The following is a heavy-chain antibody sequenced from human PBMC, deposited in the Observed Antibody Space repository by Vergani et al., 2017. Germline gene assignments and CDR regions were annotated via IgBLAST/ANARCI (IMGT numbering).Heavy chain of an antibody. CDR3: ARGDLAEIAAVGAVFDI. CDR1: GYDFGAYE. CDR2: INPYRGST. V-gene: IGHV1-2*02. J-gene: IGHJ3*02. Sequence: QVQLVQSGAEVKKPGASVKVSCKASGYDFGAYEINWVRQAPGQGLEWMGLINPYRGSTIDAQKFQGRVTMTRATSISTAYMELSRLRSEDTAIYFCARGDLAEIAAVGAVFDIWGQGTVVTVSS. D-gene: IGHD6-6*01.